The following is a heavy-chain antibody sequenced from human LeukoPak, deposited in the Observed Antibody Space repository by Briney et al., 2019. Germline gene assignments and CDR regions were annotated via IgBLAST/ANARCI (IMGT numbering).Heavy chain of an antibody. V-gene: IGHV3-7*01. J-gene: IGHJ4*02. D-gene: IGHD3-9*01. CDR2: IRQDASEK. Sequence: QPGGSLRLSCAASGFTFSNYWMFWVRQAPGKGLEWVADIRQDASEKYYVDSVKGRFTISRENAKNSVYLQMDSLRAEDTAVYYCARESNDFLTGYYDYWGQGILVTVSS. CDR1: GFTFSNYW. CDR3: ARESNDFLTGYYDY.